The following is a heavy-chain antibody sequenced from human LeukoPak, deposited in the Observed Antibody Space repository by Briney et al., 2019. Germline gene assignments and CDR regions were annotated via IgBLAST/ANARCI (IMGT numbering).Heavy chain of an antibody. Sequence: GGSLRLSCAASGFTFSSYSMNWVRQAPGRGLEWVSSISSSSSYIYYADSVKGRFTISRDNAKNSLYLQMNSLRAEDTAVYYCARDLTAMVTGGVDYWGQGTLVTVSS. D-gene: IGHD5-18*01. CDR1: GFTFSSYS. V-gene: IGHV3-21*01. CDR2: ISSSSSYI. CDR3: ARDLTAMVTGGVDY. J-gene: IGHJ4*02.